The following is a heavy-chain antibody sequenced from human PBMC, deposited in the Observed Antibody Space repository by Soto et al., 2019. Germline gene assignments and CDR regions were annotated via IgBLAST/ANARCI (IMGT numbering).Heavy chain of an antibody. CDR1: GYTFTSYD. V-gene: IGHV1-8*01. CDR3: ARGRLGRSKPHNDY. Sequence: ASVKVSCKASGYTFTSYDINWVRQATGQGLEWMVWMNPNSGNTGYAQKFQGRVTMTRNTSISTAYMELSSMRSEDTAVYYCARGRLGRSKPHNDYWGQGTLVTVSS. D-gene: IGHD2-15*01. J-gene: IGHJ4*02. CDR2: MNPNSGNT.